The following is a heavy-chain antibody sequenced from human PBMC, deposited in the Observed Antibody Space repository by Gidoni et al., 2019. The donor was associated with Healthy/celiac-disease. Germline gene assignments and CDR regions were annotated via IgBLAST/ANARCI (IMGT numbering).Heavy chain of an antibody. Sequence: QVQLQESGPGLVKPSETLSLTCAVSGYSISSGYYWAWIRQPPGKGLEWIGSIYHSGSTYYNPSLKSRVTISVDTSKNQFSLKLSSVTAADTAVYYCARVYSSSWYLTEYFQHWGQGTLVTVSS. CDR3: ARVYSSSWYLTEYFQH. J-gene: IGHJ1*01. CDR2: IYHSGST. CDR1: GYSISSGYY. V-gene: IGHV4-38-2*01. D-gene: IGHD6-13*01.